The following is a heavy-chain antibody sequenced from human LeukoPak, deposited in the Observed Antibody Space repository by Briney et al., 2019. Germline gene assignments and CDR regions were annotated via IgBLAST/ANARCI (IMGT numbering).Heavy chain of an antibody. J-gene: IGHJ6*03. CDR3: TLVATIHYYYYMDV. CDR1: GFTFGDYA. D-gene: IGHD5-12*01. Sequence: GGSLRLSCTASGFTFGDYAMSWVRQAPGKGLEWVGFIRSKAYGGTTEYAASVKGRFTISRDDSKSIAYLQMNSLKTEDTAVYYCTLVATIHYYYYMDVWGKGTTVTISS. CDR2: IRSKAYGGTT. V-gene: IGHV3-49*04.